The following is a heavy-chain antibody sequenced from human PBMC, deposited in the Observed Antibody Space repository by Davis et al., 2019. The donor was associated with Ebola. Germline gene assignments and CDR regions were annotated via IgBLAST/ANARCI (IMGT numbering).Heavy chain of an antibody. CDR3: AREEYDFWSGYPDY. Sequence: PGGSLRLSCAASGFTFSSYGMHWVRQAPGKGLEWVAVISYDGSNKYYADSVKGRFTISRDNSKNTLYLQMNSLRAEDTAVYYCAREEYDFWSGYPDYWGQGTLVTVSS. CDR2: ISYDGSNK. CDR1: GFTFSSYG. V-gene: IGHV3-30*03. D-gene: IGHD3-3*01. J-gene: IGHJ4*02.